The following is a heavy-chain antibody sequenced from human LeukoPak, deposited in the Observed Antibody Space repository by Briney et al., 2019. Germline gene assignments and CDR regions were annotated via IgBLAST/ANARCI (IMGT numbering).Heavy chain of an antibody. Sequence: QPGGSLRLSCAVSGFTFSSYCMHWVRQAPGKGLEWVAVIWYDGSNKYYADSVKGRFTISRDNSKNTLYLQMNSLRAEDTAVYYCARDARIAVAFDYWGQGTLVTVSS. CDR2: IWYDGSNK. CDR3: ARDARIAVAFDY. D-gene: IGHD6-19*01. J-gene: IGHJ4*02. CDR1: GFTFSSYC. V-gene: IGHV3-33*01.